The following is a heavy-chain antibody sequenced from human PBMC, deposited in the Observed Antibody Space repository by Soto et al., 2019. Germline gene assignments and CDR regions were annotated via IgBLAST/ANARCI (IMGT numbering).Heavy chain of an antibody. V-gene: IGHV3-43D*04. CDR2: ISWAGGST. J-gene: IGHJ6*02. CDR1: GFTFDDYA. Sequence: GGSLRLSCAASGFTFDDYAMHWVRQDPGQGLEWVSLISWAGGSTYYADSVKGRFTISRDNSKNSLYLQMNSLRAEDTALYYRAKDLVRDLPRFGENGMDVWHQETRVSASS. CDR3: AKDLVRDLPRFGENGMDV. D-gene: IGHD3-10*01.